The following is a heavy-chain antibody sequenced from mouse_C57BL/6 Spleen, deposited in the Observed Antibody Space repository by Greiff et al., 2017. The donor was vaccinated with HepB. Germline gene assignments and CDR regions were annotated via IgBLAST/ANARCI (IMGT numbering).Heavy chain of an antibody. Sequence: VQLQQSGAELVRPGTSVKVSCKASGYAFTNYLIEWVKQRPGQGLEWIGVINPGSGGTNYNEKFKGKATLTADKSSSTAYMQLSSLTSEDSAVYFCARGGTLYDGYSMDYWGQGTSVTVSS. CDR2: INPGSGGT. CDR1: GYAFTNYL. CDR3: ARGGTLYDGYSMDY. J-gene: IGHJ4*01. D-gene: IGHD2-3*01. V-gene: IGHV1-54*01.